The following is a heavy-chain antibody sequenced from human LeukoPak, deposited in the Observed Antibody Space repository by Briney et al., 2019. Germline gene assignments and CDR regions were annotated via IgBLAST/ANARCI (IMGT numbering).Heavy chain of an antibody. D-gene: IGHD6-19*01. V-gene: IGHV3-21*01. J-gene: IGHJ4*02. Sequence: GGSLRLSCAASEFTFSMSTMNWVRQAPGKGLEWVSSISGSSSHIYYADSVKGRFTISRDNAKKSLYLQMSSLRAGDTAVYYCARGAGTGFDYWGQGTLVTVSS. CDR2: ISGSSSHI. CDR3: ARGAGTGFDY. CDR1: EFTFSMST.